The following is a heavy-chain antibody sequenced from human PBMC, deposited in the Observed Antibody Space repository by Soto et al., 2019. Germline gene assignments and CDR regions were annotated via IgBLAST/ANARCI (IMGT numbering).Heavy chain of an antibody. Sequence: QVQLQESGPGLVKPSETLSLTCTVSGGSVSSGSYYWSWIRQPPGKGLEWIGYIYYSGSTNYNPSLKSRLTISVDTSKNQFSLKLSSVTAADTAVYYCARAMVRGPHSFDYWGQGTLVTVSS. CDR1: GGSVSSGSYY. D-gene: IGHD3-10*01. CDR2: IYYSGST. CDR3: ARAMVRGPHSFDY. V-gene: IGHV4-61*01. J-gene: IGHJ4*02.